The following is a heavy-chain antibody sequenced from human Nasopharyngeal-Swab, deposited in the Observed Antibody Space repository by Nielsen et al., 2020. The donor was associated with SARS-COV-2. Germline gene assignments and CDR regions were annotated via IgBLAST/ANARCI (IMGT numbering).Heavy chain of an antibody. V-gene: IGHV1-46*01. Sequence: ASVKVSCKASGYTFTSYYMHWVRQAPGQGLEWMGIIDPSGATTTYAQKFQGRVTMTRDASTSTVYMELSSLRSGDTAVYYCARLTVATNGFDYWGQGTLVTVSS. CDR3: ARLTVATNGFDY. D-gene: IGHD5-12*01. J-gene: IGHJ4*02. CDR2: IDPSGATT. CDR1: GYTFTSYY.